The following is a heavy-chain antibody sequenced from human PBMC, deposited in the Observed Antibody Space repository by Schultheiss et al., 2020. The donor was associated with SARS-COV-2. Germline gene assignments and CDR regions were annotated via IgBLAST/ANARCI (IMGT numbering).Heavy chain of an antibody. CDR3: AKHMSSGWYYFDY. CDR2: IYYSGST. D-gene: IGHD6-19*01. CDR1: GGSFSGYY. V-gene: IGHV4-34*01. J-gene: IGHJ4*02. Sequence: SQTLSLTCAVYGGSFSGYYWSWIRQPPGKGLEWIGSIYYSGSTYYNPSLKSRVTISVDTSKNQFSLKLSSVTAADTAVYYCAKHMSSGWYYFDYWGQGTLVTVSS.